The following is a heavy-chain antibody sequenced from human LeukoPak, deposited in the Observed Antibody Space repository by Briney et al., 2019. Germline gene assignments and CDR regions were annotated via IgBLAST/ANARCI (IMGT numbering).Heavy chain of an antibody. CDR2: ISGSGNST. J-gene: IGHJ4*02. Sequence: GGSLRLSCAASGFTFSSYAVSWVRQAPGKGLEWVSAISGSGNSTFYANSVKGRFTISRDISKNTLYLQMNSLRAEDTAVYYCARDHRGVFDYWGQGALVTVSS. V-gene: IGHV3-23*01. CDR3: ARDHRGVFDY. D-gene: IGHD3-16*01. CDR1: GFTFSSYA.